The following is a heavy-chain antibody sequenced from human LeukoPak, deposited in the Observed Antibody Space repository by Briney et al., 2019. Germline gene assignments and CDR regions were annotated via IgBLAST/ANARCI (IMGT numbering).Heavy chain of an antibody. J-gene: IGHJ6*02. CDR1: GGSISDSNYY. CDR2: IYYSGSA. V-gene: IGHV4-39*07. D-gene: IGHD3-22*01. Sequence: SQTLSLTCSVSGGSISDSNYYWDWIRQPPGRGLEWVANIYYSGSAYYSPSLKSRVTVSVDTSKNQFSLNLSSVTAADTAMYYCARDRSPEGYYDSSHWDYYHGMDVWGQGTTVTVSS. CDR3: ARDRSPEGYYDSSHWDYYHGMDV.